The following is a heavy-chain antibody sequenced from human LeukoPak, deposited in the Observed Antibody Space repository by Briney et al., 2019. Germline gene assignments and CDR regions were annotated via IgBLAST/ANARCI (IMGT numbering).Heavy chain of an antibody. D-gene: IGHD1-14*01. Sequence: SETLSLTCTVSGGSISSYYWSWIRQPPGKGLEWIGYIYYSGSTNYKPSLKSRVTISVDTSKNQFSLKLSSVTAADTAVYYCARDQGIYRFRPSYYYYYGMDVWGQGTTVTVSS. CDR1: GGSISSYY. CDR2: IYYSGST. J-gene: IGHJ6*02. V-gene: IGHV4-59*01. CDR3: ARDQGIYRFRPSYYYYYGMDV.